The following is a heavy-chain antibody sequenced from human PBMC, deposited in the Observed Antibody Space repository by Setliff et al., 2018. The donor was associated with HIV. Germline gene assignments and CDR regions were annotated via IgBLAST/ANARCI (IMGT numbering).Heavy chain of an antibody. CDR3: ARKGSSSRSQEYYYDF. V-gene: IGHV4-4*07. D-gene: IGHD6-13*01. CDR2: IYMTGGT. J-gene: IGHJ4*02. CDR1: GGSVNTYY. Sequence: PSETLSLTCTVSGGSVNTYYWTWIRQPAGRGLEWIGRIYMTGGTSSNPSLRGRVIMSLDTSKNQFSLKLNSVTALDTAVYYCARKGSSSRSQEYYYDFWGQGTLVTVSS.